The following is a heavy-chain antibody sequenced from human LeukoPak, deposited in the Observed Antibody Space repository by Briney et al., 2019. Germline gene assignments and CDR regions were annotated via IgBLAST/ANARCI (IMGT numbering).Heavy chain of an antibody. V-gene: IGHV3-49*04. CDR1: GFTFGDYA. CDR2: IRSKAYGGTT. J-gene: IGHJ4*02. D-gene: IGHD2-2*01. Sequence: GSLRLSCTASGFTFGDYAMSWVRQAPGKGLEWVGFIRSKAYGGTTEYAASVKGRFTISRDGSKSIAYLQMNSLKTEDTAVYYCTRGSGVVVPAAIQGIDYWGQGTLVTVSS. CDR3: TRGSGVVVPAAIQGIDY.